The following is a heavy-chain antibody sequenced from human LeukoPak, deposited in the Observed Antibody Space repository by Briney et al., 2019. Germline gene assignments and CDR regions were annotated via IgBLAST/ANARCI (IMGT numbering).Heavy chain of an antibody. Sequence: SETLSLTCTVSGGSISSYYWSWIRQPPGKGLEWIGYIYYSGSTNYNPSLRSRVTISIDTSKNQFSLKLSSVTAADTAVYYCARGDSFGAFDIWGQGTMVTVSS. CDR1: GGSISSYY. CDR2: IYYSGST. J-gene: IGHJ3*02. CDR3: ARGDSFGAFDI. D-gene: IGHD2-21*01. V-gene: IGHV4-59*01.